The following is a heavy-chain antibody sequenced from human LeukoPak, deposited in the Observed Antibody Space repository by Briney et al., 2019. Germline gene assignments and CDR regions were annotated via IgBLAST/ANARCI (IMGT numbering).Heavy chain of an antibody. D-gene: IGHD6-6*01. CDR1: GGSIRSYY. Sequence: SEALSLTCTGSGGSIRSYYWSWIRQPPGKGLEGIGYIYTSGSSNYNPSLKRRVTISVDTSKNQFSLKQRPVTPADTAVYYCGGRSSSYYSYYYMDIWGKGTTVTVSS. CDR3: GGRSSSYYSYYYMDI. J-gene: IGHJ6*03. V-gene: IGHV4-4*09. CDR2: IYTSGSS.